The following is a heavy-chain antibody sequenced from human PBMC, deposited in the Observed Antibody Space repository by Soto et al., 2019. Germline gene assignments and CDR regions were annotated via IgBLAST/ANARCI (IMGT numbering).Heavy chain of an antibody. J-gene: IGHJ6*02. V-gene: IGHV3-21*01. D-gene: IGHD2-2*01. CDR1: GFTFSSYS. CDR3: ARSGGKGYCSSTSCHDDYYYYYYGMDV. CDR2: ISSSSSYI. Sequence: GGSLRLSCAASGFTFSSYSMNWVRQAPGKGLEWVSSISSSSSYIYYADSVKGRFTISRDNAKNSLYLQMNSLRAEDTAVYYCARSGGKGYCSSTSCHDDYYYYYYGMDVRGQGTTVTVSS.